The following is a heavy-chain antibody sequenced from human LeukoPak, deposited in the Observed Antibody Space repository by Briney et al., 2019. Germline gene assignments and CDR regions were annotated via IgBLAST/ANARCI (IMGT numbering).Heavy chain of an antibody. Sequence: GGSLRLSCAAAGFTFNTYAIYWVRQAPGKGLEWVSGICGSGGCTYYADSVKGRFTISRDNSKNTVYLQTNSLTADDTAIYYCAKTTVGYSSGRYPGWPADCWGQGTLVTVSS. CDR3: AKTTVGYSSGRYPGWPADC. D-gene: IGHD6-19*01. CDR2: ICGSGGCT. CDR1: GFTFNTYA. V-gene: IGHV3-23*01. J-gene: IGHJ4*02.